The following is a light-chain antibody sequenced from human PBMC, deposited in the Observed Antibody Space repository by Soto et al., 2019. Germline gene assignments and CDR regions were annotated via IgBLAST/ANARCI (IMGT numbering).Light chain of an antibody. Sequence: DIPMTQSPSSLSASVGDRVTITCRASQDISNYLAWYQQTPGKVPKLLIYVASTLQSGVPSRISGSGSGTDIALTISSLQPEDAATYYCQRYSRAPLTFGGGTKGEIK. CDR3: QRYSRAPLT. CDR1: QDISNY. J-gene: IGKJ4*01. V-gene: IGKV1-27*01. CDR2: VAS.